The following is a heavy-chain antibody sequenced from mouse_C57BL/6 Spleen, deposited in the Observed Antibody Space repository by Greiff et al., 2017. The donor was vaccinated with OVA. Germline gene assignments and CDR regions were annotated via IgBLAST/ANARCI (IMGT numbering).Heavy chain of an antibody. CDR1: GYSITSGYY. CDR2: ISYDGSN. J-gene: IGHJ2*01. V-gene: IGHV3-6*01. D-gene: IGHD1-1*01. Sequence: EVQLQESGPGLVKPSQSLSLTCSVTGYSITSGYYWNWIRQFPGNKLEWMGYISYDGSNNYNPSLKNRISITRDTSKNQFFLKLNSVTTEDTATYYCARGSSSYIDYWGQGTTLTVSS. CDR3: ARGSSSYIDY.